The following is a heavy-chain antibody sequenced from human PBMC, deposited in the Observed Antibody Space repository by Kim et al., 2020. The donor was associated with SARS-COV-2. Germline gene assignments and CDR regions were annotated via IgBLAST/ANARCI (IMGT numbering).Heavy chain of an antibody. V-gene: IGHV3-33*01. D-gene: IGHD2-15*01. CDR3: ARDVVVVVAATVSDYYYGMDV. CDR2: IWYDGSNK. J-gene: IGHJ6*02. CDR1: GFTFSSYG. Sequence: GGSLRLSCAASGFTFSSYGMHWARQAPGKGLEWVAVIWYDGSNKYYADSVKGRFTISRDNSKNTLYLQMNSLRAEDTAVYYCARDVVVVVAATVSDYYYGMDVWGQGTTVTVSS.